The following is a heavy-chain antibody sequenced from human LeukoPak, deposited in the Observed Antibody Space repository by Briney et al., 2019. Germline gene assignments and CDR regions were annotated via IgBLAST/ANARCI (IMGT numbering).Heavy chain of an antibody. CDR3: ARVGYCSGGSCYDY. CDR1: GGTFNIYA. V-gene: IGHV1-69*13. J-gene: IGHJ4*02. Sequence: ASVKVSFKASGGTFNIYAISWVRQAPGQGVEWMGGIIPIFGTANYAQKFQGRVTITADESTSTAYMELSSLRSEDTAVYYCARVGYCSGGSCYDYWGQGTLVTVSS. D-gene: IGHD2-15*01. CDR2: IIPIFGTA.